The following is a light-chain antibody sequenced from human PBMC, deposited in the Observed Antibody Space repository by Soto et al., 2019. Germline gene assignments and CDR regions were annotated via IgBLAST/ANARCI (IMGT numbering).Light chain of an antibody. CDR1: QSVTNW. CDR2: DAS. CDR3: QQYNSYSRYT. V-gene: IGKV1-5*01. J-gene: IGKJ2*01. Sequence: DIQMTQSPSTLSASVGDRVTITCRASQSVTNWLAWYQQKPGKAPKLLIYDASSLERGIPSRFSGSGSGTELTLTISSLQPDDFATYYCQQYNSYSRYTFGQGTKLEIK.